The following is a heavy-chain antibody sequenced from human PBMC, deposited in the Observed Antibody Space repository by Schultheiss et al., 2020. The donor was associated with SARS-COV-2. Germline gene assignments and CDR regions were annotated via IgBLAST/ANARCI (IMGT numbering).Heavy chain of an antibody. CDR1: GFTFSSYW. Sequence: GGSLRLSCAASGFTFSSYWMSWVRQAPGKGLEWVSGISWNSGSIGYADSVKGRFTISRDNAKNSLYLQMNSLRAEDTAVYYCATGYQNFDYWGQGTLVTVSS. CDR3: ATGYQNFDY. V-gene: IGHV3-20*04. D-gene: IGHD2-2*01. J-gene: IGHJ4*02. CDR2: ISWNSGSI.